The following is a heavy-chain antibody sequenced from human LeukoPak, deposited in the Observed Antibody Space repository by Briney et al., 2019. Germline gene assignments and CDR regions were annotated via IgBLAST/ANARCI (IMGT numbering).Heavy chain of an antibody. J-gene: IGHJ4*02. Sequence: PGGSLRLSCAASGFTFSSYAMSWVRQAPGKGLEWVSVISGSGGSTYSAESVKGRFTISRDNSKNTLYLQINSLRVEDTAVYYCAKGPRASGWTYFDYWGQGTLVTVSS. CDR2: ISGSGGST. D-gene: IGHD6-19*01. CDR1: GFTFSSYA. V-gene: IGHV3-23*01. CDR3: AKGPRASGWTYFDY.